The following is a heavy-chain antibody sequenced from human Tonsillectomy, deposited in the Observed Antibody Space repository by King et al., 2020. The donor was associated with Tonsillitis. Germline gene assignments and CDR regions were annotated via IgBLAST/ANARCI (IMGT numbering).Heavy chain of an antibody. CDR1: GFPFSSYA. V-gene: IGHV3-30-3*01. CDR3: ARTPSPLVIPDWYFDL. J-gene: IGHJ2*01. Sequence: VQLVESGGGVVQPGRSLRLSCAASGFPFSSYAMHWVRQAPGKGLEWVAVISYDGSNKYYADSVKGRFTISRDNSKNTLYLQMNSLRAEDTAVYYCARTPSPLVIPDWYFDLWGRGTLVTVSS. CDR2: ISYDGSNK. D-gene: IGHD3-16*02.